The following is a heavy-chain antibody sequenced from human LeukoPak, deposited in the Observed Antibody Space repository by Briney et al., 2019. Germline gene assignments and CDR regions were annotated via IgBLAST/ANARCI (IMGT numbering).Heavy chain of an antibody. CDR1: GFTFSSYW. CDR2: INHSGST. D-gene: IGHD1-26*01. CDR3: ARQESGSYDFDY. Sequence: RTGGSLRLSCAASGFTFSSYWMSWIRQPPGKGLEWIGEINHSGSTNYNPSLKSRVTISVDTSKNQFSLKLSSVTAADTAVYYCARQESGSYDFDYWGQGILITVSS. V-gene: IGHV4-34*01. J-gene: IGHJ4*02.